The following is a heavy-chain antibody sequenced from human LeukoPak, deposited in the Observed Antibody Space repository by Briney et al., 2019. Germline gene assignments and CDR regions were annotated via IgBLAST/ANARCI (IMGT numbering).Heavy chain of an antibody. D-gene: IGHD3-16*01. CDR2: IYYGGTT. Sequence: PSDTLSLTCAVSGYSISSSNWWGWIRQPPGRGLEWLGYIYYGGTTYYNPSLKSRVTMSVDTSKNQFSLKLSSVTAVDTAVYYCARTGRGDYHDYWGQGTLVTVSS. J-gene: IGHJ4*02. CDR1: GYSISSSNW. CDR3: ARTGRGDYHDY. V-gene: IGHV4-28*01.